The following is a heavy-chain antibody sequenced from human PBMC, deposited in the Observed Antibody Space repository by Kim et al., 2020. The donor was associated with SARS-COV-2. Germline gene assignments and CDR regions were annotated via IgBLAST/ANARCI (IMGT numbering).Heavy chain of an antibody. CDR3: AKDRPGTAIDYFDS. V-gene: IGHV3-23*01. J-gene: IGHJ4*02. D-gene: IGHD2-21*02. Sequence: ADSGKARFTIPRDNSQNTLYLQMNSLRAEDTAVYYCAKDRPGTAIDYFDSWGQGTLVTVSS.